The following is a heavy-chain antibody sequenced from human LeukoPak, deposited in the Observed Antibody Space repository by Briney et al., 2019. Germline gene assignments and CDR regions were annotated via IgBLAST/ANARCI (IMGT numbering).Heavy chain of an antibody. V-gene: IGHV3-33*01. J-gene: IGHJ4*02. CDR1: GFIFSRYD. Sequence: GTSLRLSCVASGFIFSRYDMHWVRQAPGKGLEWVALIWHDGSKTHYADSVKGRFTISRDNSKNTLYLQMNSLRAEDTAIYYCARRRQSSSNWYYFDPWGQGTLVTVSS. CDR2: IWHDGSKT. CDR3: ARRRQSSSNWYYFDP. D-gene: IGHD6-13*01.